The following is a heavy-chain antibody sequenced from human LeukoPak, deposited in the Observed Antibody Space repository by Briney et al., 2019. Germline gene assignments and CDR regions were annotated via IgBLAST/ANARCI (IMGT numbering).Heavy chain of an antibody. V-gene: IGHV3-23*01. CDR3: AKGTLVGASADY. J-gene: IGHJ4*02. D-gene: IGHD1-26*01. Sequence: VSAISGSGGSTYYADSVKGRFTISRDNSKNTLYLQMNSLRAEDTAVYYCAKGTLVGASADYWGQGTLVTVSS. CDR2: ISGSGGST.